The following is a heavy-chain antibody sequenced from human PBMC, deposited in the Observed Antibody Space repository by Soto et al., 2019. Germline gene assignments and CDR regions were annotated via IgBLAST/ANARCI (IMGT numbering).Heavy chain of an antibody. CDR2: IIPIFGTA. CDR3: ARELGKGSGWFDP. V-gene: IGHV1-69*13. D-gene: IGHD3-10*01. J-gene: IGHJ5*02. Sequence: SVKVSCKASGGTFSSYAISWVRQAPGQGLGWMGGIIPIFGTANYAQKFQGRVTITADESTSTAYMELSSLRSEDTAVYYCARELGKGSGWFDPWGQGALVTVSS. CDR1: GGTFSSYA.